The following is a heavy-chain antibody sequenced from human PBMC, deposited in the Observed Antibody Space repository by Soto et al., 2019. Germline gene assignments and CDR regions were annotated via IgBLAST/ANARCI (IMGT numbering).Heavy chain of an antibody. CDR3: PRPRERVSWGDGMDV. J-gene: IGHJ6*01. CDR1: GGSISGGGYY. CDR2: IYYSGST. V-gene: IGHV4-31*03. Sequence: PSETLSLTCTVSGGSISGGGYYWSWIRQHPGKGLEWIGYIYYSGSTYYNPSLKSRVTISVDTSKNQFSLKLSSVTAADTAVYYCPRPRERVSWGDGMDVWGQGTTVTVSS. D-gene: IGHD1-26*01.